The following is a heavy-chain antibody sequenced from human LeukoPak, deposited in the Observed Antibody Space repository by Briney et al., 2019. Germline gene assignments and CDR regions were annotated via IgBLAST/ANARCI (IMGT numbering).Heavy chain of an antibody. CDR2: IYYSGST. CDR3: ARRGYGDYVLYYYGMDV. Sequence: PSETLSLTCTVSGGSISSYYWSWIRQPPGKGLEWIGYIYYSGSTNYNPSLKSRVTISVDTSKNQFSLKLSSVTAADTAVYYCARRGYGDYVLYYYGMDVWGQGTTVTVSS. V-gene: IGHV4-59*08. CDR1: GGSISSYY. D-gene: IGHD4-17*01. J-gene: IGHJ6*02.